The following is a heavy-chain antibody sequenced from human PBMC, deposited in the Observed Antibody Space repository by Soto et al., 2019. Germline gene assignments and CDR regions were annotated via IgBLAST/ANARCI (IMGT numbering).Heavy chain of an antibody. V-gene: IGHV4-30-2*01. CDR1: GASIASGGYC. CDR2: VYQHGNA. CDR3: ARGGADWRLRNFDV. Sequence: QLQLQESGSGLVKPSQTLSLTCTVSGASIASGGYCWSWIRQPPGKALESIGYVYQHGNAYLNPSLKSRVTMSVDKSKNQFSLKLSSVTAAYTAVYFCARGGADWRLRNFDVWGRGTLVSVSS. D-gene: IGHD3-9*01. J-gene: IGHJ2*01.